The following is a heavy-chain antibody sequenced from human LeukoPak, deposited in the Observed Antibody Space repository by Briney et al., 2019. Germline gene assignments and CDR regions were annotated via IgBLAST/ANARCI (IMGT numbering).Heavy chain of an antibody. CDR1: GFSFSHAW. CDR3: ASHNSSWFQDY. D-gene: IGHD6-13*01. Sequence: GGSLRLSCTDSGFSFSHAWLTWVRQAPGKGLEWVSSISRSSTYIYYADSVKGRFTISRDNAKNSLYLQMNSLRAEDTAVYYCASHNSSWFQDYWGQGTLVTVSS. J-gene: IGHJ4*02. CDR2: ISRSSTYI. V-gene: IGHV3-21*01.